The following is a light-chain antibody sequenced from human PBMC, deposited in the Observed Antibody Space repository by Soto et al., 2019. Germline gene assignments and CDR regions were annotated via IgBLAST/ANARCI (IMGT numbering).Light chain of an antibody. Sequence: QSALTQPPSASGSPGQSVTISCTGTSSDVGGYNYVSWYQQHPGKAPKLMIYEVSKRPSGVPDRFSGSKSGNTASLTVSGLQAEDEADYYCSSFTRDATLIFGGGTKVTVL. CDR2: EVS. V-gene: IGLV2-8*01. CDR3: SSFTRDATLI. J-gene: IGLJ2*01. CDR1: SSDVGGYNY.